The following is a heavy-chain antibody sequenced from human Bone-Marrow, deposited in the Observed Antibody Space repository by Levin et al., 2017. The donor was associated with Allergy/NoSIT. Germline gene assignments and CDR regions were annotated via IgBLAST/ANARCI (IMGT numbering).Heavy chain of an antibody. J-gene: IGHJ6*02. Sequence: SETLSLTCGVSGGSFRGYYWSWIRQSPEKGLEWIGEINLSGITNYNPSLKSRVTISIDASKNQLSLNLTSVTAADTAVYYCASVPLGGMDVWGQGTTVSVSS. CDR3: ASVPLGGMDV. D-gene: IGHD6-6*01. CDR1: GGSFRGYY. V-gene: IGHV4-34*01. CDR2: INLSGIT.